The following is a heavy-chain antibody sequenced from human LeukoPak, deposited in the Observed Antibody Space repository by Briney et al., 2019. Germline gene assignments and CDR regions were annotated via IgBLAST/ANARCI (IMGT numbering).Heavy chain of an antibody. D-gene: IGHD6-13*01. CDR2: INHSGST. J-gene: IGHJ2*01. Sequence: SETLSLTCAVYGGSFSGYYWSWIRQPPGKGLKWIGEINHSGSTNYNPSLKSRVTISVDKSKNQFSLKLSSVTAADTAVYYCARAQVAAAGPWYFDLWGRGTLVTVSS. CDR3: ARAQVAAAGPWYFDL. V-gene: IGHV4-34*01. CDR1: GGSFSGYY.